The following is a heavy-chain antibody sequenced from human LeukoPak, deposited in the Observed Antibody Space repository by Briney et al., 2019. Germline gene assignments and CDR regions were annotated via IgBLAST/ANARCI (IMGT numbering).Heavy chain of an antibody. CDR1: GGSISSYY. D-gene: IGHD2-15*01. CDR2: IYYSGST. CDR3: ASSCSGGSCYGGALLGAFDI. J-gene: IGHJ3*02. V-gene: IGHV4-59*01. Sequence: KTSETLSLTCTVSGGSISSYYWSWIRQPPGKGLEWIGYIYYSGSTNYNPSLKSRVTISVDTSKNQFSLKLSSVTAADTAVYYCASSCSGGSCYGGALLGAFDIWGQGTMVTVSS.